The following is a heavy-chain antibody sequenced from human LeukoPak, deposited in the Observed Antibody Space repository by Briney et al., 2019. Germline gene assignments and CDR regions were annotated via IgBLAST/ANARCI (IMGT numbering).Heavy chain of an antibody. V-gene: IGHV1-3*03. CDR3: ARDVSVATYYFDY. D-gene: IGHD5-12*01. CDR1: GYTFTNYA. Sequence: ASVKVSCKASGYTFTNYALQWVRQAPGQRLEWMGWINACDGNIKYSQDFQGRVTITRDTSASTAYMDLSSLRSEDVAVYYCARDVSVATYYFDYWGQGTLVTVSS. J-gene: IGHJ4*02. CDR2: INACDGNI.